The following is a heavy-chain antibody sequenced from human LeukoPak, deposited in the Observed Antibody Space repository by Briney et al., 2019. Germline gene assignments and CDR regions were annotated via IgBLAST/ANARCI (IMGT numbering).Heavy chain of an antibody. CDR1: GFTFSSYS. V-gene: IGHV3-48*01. D-gene: IGHD6-13*01. CDR3: ARDRVGPGVAAAGSFLFDY. J-gene: IGHJ4*02. CDR2: ISSSSSTI. Sequence: GGSLRLSCAASGFTFSSYSMNWVRQAPGKGLEWVSYISSSSSTIYYADSVKGRFTISRDNAKNSLYLQMNSLRAEDTAVYYCARDRVGPGVAAAGSFLFDYWGQGTLVTVSS.